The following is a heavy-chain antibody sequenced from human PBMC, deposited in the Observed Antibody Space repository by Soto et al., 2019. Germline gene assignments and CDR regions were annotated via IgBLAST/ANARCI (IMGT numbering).Heavy chain of an antibody. CDR2: IKSKTDGGTT. CDR3: TISVAASGFGFDH. V-gene: IGHV3-15*01. D-gene: IGHD2-15*01. J-gene: IGHJ5*02. CDR1: GFTFSNAW. Sequence: PGGSLRLSCAASGFTFSNAWMSWVRQAPGKGLEWVGRIKSKTDGGTTDYAAPVKGRFTISRDDSKNTLYLQMNSLKTEDTAVYYCTISVAASGFGFDHWGQGTLVTVSS.